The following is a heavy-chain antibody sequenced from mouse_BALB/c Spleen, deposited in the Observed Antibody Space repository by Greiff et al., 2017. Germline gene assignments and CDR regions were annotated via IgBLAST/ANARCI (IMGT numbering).Heavy chain of an antibody. Sequence: EVNLVESGGGLVKPGGSLKLSCAASGFTFSSYAMSWVRQSPEKRLEWVAEISSGGSYTYYPDTVTGRFTISRDNAKNTLYLEMSSLRSEDTAMYYCARDRGLRPFDYWGQGTTLTVSS. D-gene: IGHD2-4*01. CDR3: ARDRGLRPFDY. V-gene: IGHV5-9-4*01. J-gene: IGHJ2*01. CDR2: ISSGGSYT. CDR1: GFTFSSYA.